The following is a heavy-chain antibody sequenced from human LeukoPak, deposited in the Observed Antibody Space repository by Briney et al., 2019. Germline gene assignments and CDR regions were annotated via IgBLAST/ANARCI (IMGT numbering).Heavy chain of an antibody. J-gene: IGHJ6*02. Sequence: GASVTVSCKASGGTFSSYAISWVRQAPGQGLEWMGGIIPIFGTANYAQKFQGRVTITADESTSTAYMELSSLRSEDTAVYYCARPGDYYYGMDVWGQGTTVTVSS. V-gene: IGHV1-69*13. D-gene: IGHD3-10*01. CDR1: GGTFSSYA. CDR3: ARPGDYYYGMDV. CDR2: IIPIFGTA.